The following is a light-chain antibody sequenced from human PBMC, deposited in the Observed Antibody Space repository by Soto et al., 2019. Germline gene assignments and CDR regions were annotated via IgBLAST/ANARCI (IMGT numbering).Light chain of an antibody. J-gene: IGKJ1*01. Sequence: VLTQSPGTLSLSPGERATLSCRASQSVSRYLVWYQQKPGQAPRLLIYGVSSRATGIPDRFSGSGSGTDFTLTISRVEPEDFAVYFCQHYGDSSWTVGQGSRVEIK. CDR2: GVS. CDR3: QHYGDSSWT. CDR1: QSVSRY. V-gene: IGKV3-20*01.